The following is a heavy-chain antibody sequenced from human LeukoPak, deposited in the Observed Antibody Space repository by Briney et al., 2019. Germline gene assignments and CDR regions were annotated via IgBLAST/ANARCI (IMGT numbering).Heavy chain of an antibody. CDR1: GFTDY. D-gene: IGHD6-19*01. CDR3: AGVSFSSGWYRDY. CDR2: IYSGGST. J-gene: IGHJ4*02. V-gene: IGHV3-53*01. Sequence: PGGSLRLSCAASGFTDYMTWVRQAPGKGLEWVSAIYSGGSTYYAASVKGRFSVSRDNSKNTVYLQMNSLRDEDTAVYYCAGVSFSSGWYRDYWGQGTLVTVSS.